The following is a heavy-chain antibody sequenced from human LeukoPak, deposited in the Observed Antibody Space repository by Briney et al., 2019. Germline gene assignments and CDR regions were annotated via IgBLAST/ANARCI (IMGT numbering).Heavy chain of an antibody. CDR3: AKDPSGYTFGYLVY. Sequence: GGSLRLYGTAAGFTFCTFAMAWDRQGPGNGREWVSAIRGIAGETYYVETVKGSFTISRDNSKNTLYLQMNSLRAEDTALYYCAKDPSGYTFGYLVYWGQGTLVTVSS. CDR2: IRGIAGET. D-gene: IGHD5-18*01. J-gene: IGHJ4*01. V-gene: IGHV3-23*01. CDR1: GFTFCTFA.